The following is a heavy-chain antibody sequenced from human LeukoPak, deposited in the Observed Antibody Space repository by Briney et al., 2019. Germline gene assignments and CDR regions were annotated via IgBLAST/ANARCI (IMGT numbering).Heavy chain of an antibody. Sequence: SETLSLTCTVSGGSISSSSYYWGWIRRPPGKGLEWIGRIYTSGSTNYNPSLKSRVTISVDTSKNQFSLKLSSVTAADTAVYYCARDGVRYDSSGYYYYYYMDVWGKGTTVTISS. CDR1: GGSISSSSYY. CDR3: ARDGVRYDSSGYYYYYYMDV. J-gene: IGHJ6*03. CDR2: IYTSGST. D-gene: IGHD3-22*01. V-gene: IGHV4-61*02.